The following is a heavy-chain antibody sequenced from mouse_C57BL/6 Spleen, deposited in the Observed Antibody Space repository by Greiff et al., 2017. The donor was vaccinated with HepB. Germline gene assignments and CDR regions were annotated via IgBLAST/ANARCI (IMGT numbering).Heavy chain of an antibody. D-gene: IGHD2-4*01. CDR2: IYPGDGDT. J-gene: IGHJ4*01. CDR3: SRSVPYDYDEDYAMDY. Sequence: QVQLQQSGPELVKPGASVKISCKASGYAFSSSWLNWVKQRPGKGLEWIGRIYPGDGDTNYNGKFKGKATLTADKSSSTAYMQLSSLTSEDSAVYFCSRSVPYDYDEDYAMDYWGQGTSVTVSS. V-gene: IGHV1-82*01. CDR1: GYAFSSSW.